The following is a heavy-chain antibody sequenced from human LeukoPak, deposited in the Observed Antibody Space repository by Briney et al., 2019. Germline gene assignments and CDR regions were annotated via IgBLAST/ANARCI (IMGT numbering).Heavy chain of an antibody. Sequence: GLSLRLSCAASGFTFDDYGLSRVRQVAGQGLEWVSGIDSNGPSTGYADSVKGRFTISRDNAKKSLYLQMNSLRAEDTALYYCARGSTMVSDYWGQGTLVTVSS. CDR1: GFTFDDYG. J-gene: IGHJ4*02. V-gene: IGHV3-20*04. CDR2: IDSNGPST. CDR3: ARGSTMVSDY. D-gene: IGHD3-10*01.